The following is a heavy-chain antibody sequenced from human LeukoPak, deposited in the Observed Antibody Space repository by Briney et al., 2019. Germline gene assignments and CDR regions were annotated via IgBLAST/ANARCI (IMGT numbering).Heavy chain of an antibody. CDR3: ARGGFGIAAAGFRLGWFDP. V-gene: IGHV4-34*01. J-gene: IGHJ5*02. CDR2: INHSGST. D-gene: IGHD6-13*01. Sequence: SETLSLTCAVYGGSFSGYYWSWIRQPPGKGLEWIGEINHSGSTNYNPSPKSRVTISVDTSKNQFSLKLSSVTAADTAVYYCARGGFGIAAAGFRLGWFDPWGQGTLVTVSS. CDR1: GGSFSGYY.